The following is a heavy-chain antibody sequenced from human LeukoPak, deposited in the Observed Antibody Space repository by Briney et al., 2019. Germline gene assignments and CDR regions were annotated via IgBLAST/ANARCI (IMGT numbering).Heavy chain of an antibody. J-gene: IGHJ3*02. CDR1: GGTFSSYA. D-gene: IGHD3-22*01. CDR2: IIPILGIA. Sequence: ASVKVSCKASGGTFSSYAISWVRQAPGQGLEWMGRIIPILGIANYAQKFQGRVTITADKSTSTAYMELSSLRSEDTAVYYCARGLSSGYYYVAAFDIWGQGTMVTVSS. CDR3: ARGLSSGYYYVAAFDI. V-gene: IGHV1-69*04.